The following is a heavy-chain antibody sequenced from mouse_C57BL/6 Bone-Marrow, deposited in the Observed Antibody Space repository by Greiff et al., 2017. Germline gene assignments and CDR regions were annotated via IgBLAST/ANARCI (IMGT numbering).Heavy chain of an antibody. CDR3: ASPTAQATWAWFAY. Sequence: QVQLQQPGAELVKPGASVKLSCKASCYTFTSYWMQWVKQRPGQGLEWIGEIDPSDSYTNYNQKFKGKATLTVDTSSSTAYMQLSSLTSEDSAVYYCASPTAQATWAWFAYWGQGTLVTVSA. D-gene: IGHD3-2*02. CDR1: CYTFTSYW. J-gene: IGHJ3*01. V-gene: IGHV1-50*01. CDR2: IDPSDSYT.